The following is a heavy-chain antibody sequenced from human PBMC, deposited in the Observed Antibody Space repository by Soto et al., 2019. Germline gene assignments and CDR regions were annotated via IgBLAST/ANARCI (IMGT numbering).Heavy chain of an antibody. D-gene: IGHD3-16*02. J-gene: IGHJ4*02. Sequence: SETLSLTCTVSGVTVSSDAYYWSWIRQHPGKGLEWIRNIYHTGSTYYSPSLKSRVVISLDTSNNQFSLTLTSVTAADTAVYYCARYRFSGHKCSKFDYWGRGTLVTVSS. CDR1: GVTVSSDAYY. CDR3: ARYRFSGHKCSKFDY. CDR2: IYHTGST. V-gene: IGHV4-31*03.